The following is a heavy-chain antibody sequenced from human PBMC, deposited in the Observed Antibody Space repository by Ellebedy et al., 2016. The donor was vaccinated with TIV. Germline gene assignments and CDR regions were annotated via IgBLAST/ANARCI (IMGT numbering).Heavy chain of an antibody. D-gene: IGHD6-13*01. CDR2: INPNSGGT. CDR1: GYTFTGYY. CDR3: ARDPPRIAAAGTSFDY. Sequence: AASVKVSCKASGYTFTGYYMHWVRQAPGQGLEWMGWINPNSGGTNYAQKFQGRVTMTRDTSISTAYMELSRLRSDDTAVYYCARDPPRIAAAGTSFDYWGQGTLVTVSS. J-gene: IGHJ4*02. V-gene: IGHV1-2*02.